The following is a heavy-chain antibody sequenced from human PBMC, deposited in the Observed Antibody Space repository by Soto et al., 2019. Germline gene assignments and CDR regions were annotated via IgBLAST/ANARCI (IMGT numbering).Heavy chain of an antibody. Sequence: GESLKISCKGSGYSFTSYWISWVRQMPGKGLEWMGRIDPSDSYTNYSPSFQGHVTISADKSISTAYLQWSSLKASDTAMYYCASTHCSSTSCYYYYGMDVWGQGTTVTVSS. CDR2: IDPSDSYT. CDR1: GYSFTSYW. V-gene: IGHV5-10-1*01. CDR3: ASTHCSSTSCYYYYGMDV. J-gene: IGHJ6*02. D-gene: IGHD2-2*01.